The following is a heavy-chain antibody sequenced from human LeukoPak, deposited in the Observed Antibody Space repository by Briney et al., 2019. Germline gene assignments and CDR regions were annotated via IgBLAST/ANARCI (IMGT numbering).Heavy chain of an antibody. J-gene: IGHJ4*02. D-gene: IGHD6-19*01. CDR2: ILFDGINK. Sequence: GGSLRLSCAASGVTFSTYVMHWVRQAPGKGLEWVAVILFDGINKYYADSVKGRFTVSRDNSKNTLYLQMNSLRGEDTAVYYCARDHSYSSGWYPDFWGQGTLVTVSS. V-gene: IGHV3-30*03. CDR1: GVTFSTYV. CDR3: ARDHSYSSGWYPDF.